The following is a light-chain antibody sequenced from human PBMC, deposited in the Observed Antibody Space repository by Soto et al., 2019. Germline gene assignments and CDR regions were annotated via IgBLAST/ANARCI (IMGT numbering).Light chain of an antibody. J-gene: IGKJ5*01. V-gene: IGKV3-15*01. CDR3: QQFNNWPHT. CDR2: VAS. Sequence: EIVLTQSPATLSVSPGERATLSCRASQSVNQKLGWYQQKPGQAPRLLIYVASYRATGIPARFGGSGSGTEYTLTISNLQAEDFAVYYCQQFNNWPHTFGQGTRLE. CDR1: QSVNQK.